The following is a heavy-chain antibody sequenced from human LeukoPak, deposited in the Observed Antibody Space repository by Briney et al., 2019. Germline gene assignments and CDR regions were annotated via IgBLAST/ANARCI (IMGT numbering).Heavy chain of an antibody. V-gene: IGHV1-46*01. CDR1: GYTFTSYY. J-gene: IGHJ4*02. CDR3: ARDRPPDTAMAY. Sequence: ASVKVSCKASGYTFTSYYMHWVRQAPGQGLEWMGIINPSGGSTSYAQKFQGRVTMTRDTSTSTAYMELSSLRSEDTAVYYCARDRPPDTAMAYWGQGTLVTVSS. CDR2: INPSGGST. D-gene: IGHD5-18*01.